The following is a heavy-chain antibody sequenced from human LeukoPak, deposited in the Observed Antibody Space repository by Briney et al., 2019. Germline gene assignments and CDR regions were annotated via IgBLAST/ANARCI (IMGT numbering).Heavy chain of an antibody. V-gene: IGHV1-2*02. CDR1: GYTFTGYD. CDR3: ARDNLIESMVRGSYYFDY. CDR2: IKPNSGDT. Sequence: ASVKVSCKASGYTFTGYDMYWVRQAPGQGLEWMGWIKPNSGDTNYAQKFQGRVTMTRDTSISTAYMELSRLRSDDTAVYYCARDNLIESMVRGSYYFDYWGQGTLVTVSS. D-gene: IGHD3-10*01. J-gene: IGHJ4*02.